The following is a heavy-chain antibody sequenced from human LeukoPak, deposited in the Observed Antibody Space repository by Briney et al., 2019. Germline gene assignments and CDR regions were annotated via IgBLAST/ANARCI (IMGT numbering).Heavy chain of an antibody. CDR3: ARRTRGTYQFDY. CDR2: IYYSGST. V-gene: IGHV4-59*01. J-gene: IGHJ4*02. D-gene: IGHD1-7*01. CDR1: GGSISSYY. Sequence: SETLSLTCTVSGGSISSYYWSWIQQPPGKGLEWIGYIYYSGSTDYSPSLKSRVTISVDTSKNQFSLKLSSVTAADTAVYYCARRTRGTYQFDYWGQGTLVTVSS.